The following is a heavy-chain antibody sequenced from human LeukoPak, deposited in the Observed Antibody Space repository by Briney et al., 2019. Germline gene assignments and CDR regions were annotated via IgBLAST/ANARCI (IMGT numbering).Heavy chain of an antibody. V-gene: IGHV3-7*01. Sequence: GGSLRLSCAASGFTFSSYSMNWVRQAPGKGLEWVANIKQDGSEKYYVDSVKGRFTISRDNAKNSLYLQMNSLRAEDTAVYYCARDRVYFDSWGQGILVTVSS. CDR3: ARDRVYFDS. CDR2: IKQDGSEK. J-gene: IGHJ4*02. D-gene: IGHD3-3*01. CDR1: GFTFSSYS.